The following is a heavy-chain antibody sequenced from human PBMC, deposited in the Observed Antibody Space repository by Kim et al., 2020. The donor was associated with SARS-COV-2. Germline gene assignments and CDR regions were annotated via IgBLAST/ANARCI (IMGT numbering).Heavy chain of an antibody. V-gene: IGHV1-18*01. J-gene: IGHJ4*02. CDR1: GYTFTSYG. CDR3: ARAGYSSWYHFKKFDY. Sequence: ASVKVSCKASGYTFTSYGISWVRQAPGQGLEWMGWISAYNGNTNYAQKLQGRVTMTTDTSTSTAYMELRSLRSDDTAVYYCARAGYSSWYHFKKFDYWGQGTLVTVSS. CDR2: ISAYNGNT. D-gene: IGHD6-13*01.